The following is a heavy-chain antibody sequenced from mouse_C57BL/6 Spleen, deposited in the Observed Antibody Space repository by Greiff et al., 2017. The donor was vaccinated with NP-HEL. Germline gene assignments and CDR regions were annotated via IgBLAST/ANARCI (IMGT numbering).Heavy chain of an antibody. V-gene: IGHV1-18*01. Sequence: VQLQQSGPELVKPGASVKIPCKASGYTFTDYNMDWVKQSHGKSLEWIGDINPNNGGTIYNQKFKGKATLTVDKSSSTAYMERRSLTSEDTAVYYCARGLRRYYAMDYWGQGTSVTVSS. CDR1: GYTFTDYN. D-gene: IGHD2-4*01. CDR3: ARGLRRYYAMDY. CDR2: INPNNGGT. J-gene: IGHJ4*01.